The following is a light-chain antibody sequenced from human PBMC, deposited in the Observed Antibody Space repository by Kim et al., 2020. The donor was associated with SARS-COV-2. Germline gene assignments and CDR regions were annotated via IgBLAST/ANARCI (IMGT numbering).Light chain of an antibody. J-gene: IGKJ1*01. CDR1: QNIRDS. V-gene: IGKV1-39*01. Sequence: DMYMTQSPSSLSASVGDRVTITCRASQNIRDSLNWYQQKPGNAPKLLIFGASILQGRVPSRFSGSGSGTDFTLTISSLQPEDVGDYYCQQSDNIPWTFGQGTKVEIK. CDR2: GAS. CDR3: QQSDNIPWT.